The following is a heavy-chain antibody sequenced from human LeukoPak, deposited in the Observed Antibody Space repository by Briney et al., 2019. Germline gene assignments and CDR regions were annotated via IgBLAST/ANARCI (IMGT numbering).Heavy chain of an antibody. CDR3: AREIPGRIAADC. CDR2: IGGRGDGI. D-gene: IGHD2-15*01. CDR1: GFTFSDYS. J-gene: IGHJ4*02. Sequence: GGSLRLSCAASGFTFSDYSMNWVRQAPGKGLEWISYIGGRGDGISYTDSVKGRFTVSRDNAKNSLFLQMNRLRGEDTAIYFCAREIPGRIAADCWGQGTLVTVSS. V-gene: IGHV3-48*01.